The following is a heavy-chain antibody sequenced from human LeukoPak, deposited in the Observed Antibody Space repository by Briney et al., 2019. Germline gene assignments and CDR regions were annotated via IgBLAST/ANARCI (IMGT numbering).Heavy chain of an antibody. CDR2: GDYSGGT. J-gene: IGHJ4*02. D-gene: IGHD5-24*01. Sequence: SETLSLTCTVSGDSFSSVTDYWAWIRQPPGKGLEWIASGDYSGGTYYNPSLESRVAISADMSKNQFSLKLSSVTAADTAVYYCARTSYPSRDAYTPFDYWGQGTLVTVSS. CDR1: GDSFSSVTDY. V-gene: IGHV4-39*07. CDR3: ARTSYPSRDAYTPFDY.